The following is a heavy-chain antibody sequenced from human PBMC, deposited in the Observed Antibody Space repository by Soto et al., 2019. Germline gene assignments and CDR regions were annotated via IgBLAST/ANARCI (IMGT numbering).Heavy chain of an antibody. D-gene: IGHD3-10*01. CDR2: INPNSGGT. J-gene: IGHJ5*02. CDR1: GYTFTGYY. Sequence: ASVKVSCKASGYTFTGYYMHWVRRAPGQGLEWMGWINPNSGGTNYAQKFQGRVTMTRDTSISTAYMELSRLRSDDTAVYYCARDRGLTSASGSNNWFDPWGQGTLVTVPQ. V-gene: IGHV1-2*02. CDR3: ARDRGLTSASGSNNWFDP.